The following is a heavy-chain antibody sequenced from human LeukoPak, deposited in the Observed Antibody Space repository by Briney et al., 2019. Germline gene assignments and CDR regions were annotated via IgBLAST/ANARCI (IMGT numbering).Heavy chain of an antibody. CDR2: ISAYNGNT. V-gene: IGHV1-18*01. CDR1: GYTFTSYG. D-gene: IGHD3-22*01. J-gene: IGHJ4*02. CDR3: AGDLFERLGDDYYDSSGYWGY. Sequence: ASVKVSCKASGYTFTSYGISWVRQAPGQGLEWMGWISAYNGNTNYAQKLQGRVTMTTDTSTSTAYMELRSLRSDDTAVYHCAGDLFERLGDDYYDSSGYWGYWGQGTLVTVSS.